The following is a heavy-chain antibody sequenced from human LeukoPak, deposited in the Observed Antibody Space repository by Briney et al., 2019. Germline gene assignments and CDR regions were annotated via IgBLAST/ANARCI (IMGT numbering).Heavy chain of an antibody. D-gene: IGHD6-6*01. CDR1: GYTFSSYD. Sequence: ASVKVSCKASGYTFSSYDINWVRQATGQGHEWMGWMNPNSGNTAYAQKFQGRVTMSRDTSISTAYMELSSLRSEDTAVYYCARVPKYSRPFDYWGQGTRVTVSS. V-gene: IGHV1-8*02. J-gene: IGHJ4*02. CDR3: ARVPKYSRPFDY. CDR2: MNPNSGNT.